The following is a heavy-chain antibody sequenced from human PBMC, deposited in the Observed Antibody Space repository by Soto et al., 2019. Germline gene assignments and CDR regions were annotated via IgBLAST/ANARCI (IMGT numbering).Heavy chain of an antibody. J-gene: IGHJ3*01. D-gene: IGHD3-22*01. CDR1: GGTFSRYG. Sequence: SVKVSCKASGGTFSRYGISWVRQAPGQGLEWMGGIIPIFATANNAQKFQGRVTITADESTSTVYMELSSLRSEDTAVYYCARPVISLDAFDFWGQGTMVTVSS. CDR2: IIPIFATA. V-gene: IGHV1-69*13. CDR3: ARPVISLDAFDF.